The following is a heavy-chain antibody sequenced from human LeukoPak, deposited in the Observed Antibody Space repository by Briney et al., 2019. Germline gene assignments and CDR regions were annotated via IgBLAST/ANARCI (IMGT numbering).Heavy chain of an antibody. Sequence: RASVKVSCKASGYNFRDYYMHWVRQAPRQGLEWLGWINPKSGGTDYAQQFQGRVTMTRDTSSSTDYLEVRSLRSDDTAVYYCARGAEAETSPLDFWGQGTPVTVSS. J-gene: IGHJ4*02. V-gene: IGHV1-2*02. D-gene: IGHD6-13*01. CDR3: ARGAEAETSPLDF. CDR1: GYNFRDYY. CDR2: INPKSGGT.